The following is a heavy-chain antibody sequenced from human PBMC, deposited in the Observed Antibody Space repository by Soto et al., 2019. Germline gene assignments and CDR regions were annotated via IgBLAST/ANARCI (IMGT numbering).Heavy chain of an antibody. CDR3: ARVVPAATQYYYYYMDV. CDR2: INHSGST. D-gene: IGHD2-2*01. J-gene: IGHJ6*03. CDR1: GGSLSGYY. Sequence: SETLSLTCAVYGGSLSGYYWSWIRQPPGKGLEWIGEINHSGSTNYNPSLKSRVTISVDTSKNQFSLKLSSVTAADTAVYYCARVVPAATQYYYYYMDVWGKGTTVTVSS. V-gene: IGHV4-34*01.